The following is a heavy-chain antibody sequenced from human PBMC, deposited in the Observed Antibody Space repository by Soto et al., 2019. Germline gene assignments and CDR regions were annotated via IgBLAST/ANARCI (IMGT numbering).Heavy chain of an antibody. CDR2: IWYDGSNK. CDR3: AMWGCSGSNCNLNQRSFDL. D-gene: IGHD2-15*01. J-gene: IGHJ5*02. V-gene: IGHV3-33*01. Sequence: QVQLVESGGGAVQPGRSLRLSCAASGFIFNKYGMHWVRQAPGKGLEWVAVIWYDGSNKYYADSVKGRFTFSRDNSKNTMSLQMNSLRVEDTAIYYCAMWGCSGSNCNLNQRSFDLWGQGTLVTVSS. CDR1: GFIFNKYG.